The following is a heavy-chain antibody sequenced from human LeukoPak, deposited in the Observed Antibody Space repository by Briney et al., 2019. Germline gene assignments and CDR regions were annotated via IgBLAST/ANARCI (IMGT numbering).Heavy chain of an antibody. CDR1: GYTFTSYD. D-gene: IGHD5-18*01. CDR2: MNPNSGNT. Sequence: GASVKVSCKASGYTFTSYDINWVRQATGQGLEWMGWMNPNSGNTGYAQKFQGRVTMTRNTSISTAYMELSSLRSEDTAVYYCARTWIQLWDSGYYFDYWGQGTLVTVPS. V-gene: IGHV1-8*01. J-gene: IGHJ4*02. CDR3: ARTWIQLWDSGYYFDY.